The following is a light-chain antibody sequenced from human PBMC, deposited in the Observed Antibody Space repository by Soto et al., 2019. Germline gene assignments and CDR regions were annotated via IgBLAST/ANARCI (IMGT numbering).Light chain of an antibody. CDR3: QQYSSFSRT. Sequence: DIQMTHSPSTLSASVVYRVTITFRASQTISTWLAWYQQKPGKAPELLIYDASTLESGVPSRFSGSGSGTEFSLTTSSLQPDDFATFYCQQYSSFSRTFGQGTKVDI. V-gene: IGKV1-5*01. J-gene: IGKJ1*01. CDR1: QTISTW. CDR2: DAS.